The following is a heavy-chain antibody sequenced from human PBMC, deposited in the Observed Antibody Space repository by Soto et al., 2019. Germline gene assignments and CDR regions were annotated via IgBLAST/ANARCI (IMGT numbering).Heavy chain of an antibody. Sequence: EVQLLESGGGLVQPGGSLRLSCAASGFTFSSYAMSWVRQAPGKGLEWVSAISGSGGSTYYADSVKGRFTISRDNSKTTLYLQMNSLRAEDTAVYYCAKHVASRDIVVVVAATFDYWGQGTLVTVSS. CDR1: GFTFSSYA. V-gene: IGHV3-23*01. D-gene: IGHD2-15*01. CDR3: AKHVASRDIVVVVAATFDY. J-gene: IGHJ4*02. CDR2: ISGSGGST.